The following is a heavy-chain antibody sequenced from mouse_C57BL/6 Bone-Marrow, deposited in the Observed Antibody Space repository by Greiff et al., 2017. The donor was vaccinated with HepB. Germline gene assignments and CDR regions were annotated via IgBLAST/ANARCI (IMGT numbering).Heavy chain of an antibody. D-gene: IGHD1-1*01. V-gene: IGHV14-4*01. CDR3: TPHYGSRGY. CDR2: IDPENGDT. Sequence: EVQLVESGAELVRPGASVKLSCTASGFNIKDDYMHWVKQRPEQGLEWIGWIDPENGDTEYASKFQGKATITADTSSNTAYLQLSSLTSEDTAVYYCTPHYGSRGYWGQGTTLTVSS. J-gene: IGHJ2*01. CDR1: GFNIKDDY.